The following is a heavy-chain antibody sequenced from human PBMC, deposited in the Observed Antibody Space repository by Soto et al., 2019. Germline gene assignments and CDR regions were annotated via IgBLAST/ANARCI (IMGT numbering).Heavy chain of an antibody. CDR3: SIQYDAIDI. CDR2: IYPGDSDI. D-gene: IGHD1-1*01. Sequence: PGESLKISCKGSGYSFTNYWIAWVRQMPGKGLEWMGIIYPGDSDIRYSPSFQGQVTISADKSISTAYLQWSSLKASDTAMYYCSIQYDAIDIWGQGTMVTVSS. J-gene: IGHJ3*02. V-gene: IGHV5-51*01. CDR1: GYSFTNYW.